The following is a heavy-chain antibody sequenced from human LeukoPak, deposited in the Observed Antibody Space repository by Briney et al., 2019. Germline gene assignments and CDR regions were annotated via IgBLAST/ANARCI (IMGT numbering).Heavy chain of an antibody. V-gene: IGHV3-33*01. D-gene: IGHD6-19*01. CDR1: GFTFSKYG. Sequence: GGSLRLSCVASGFTFSKYGMHWVRQAPGKGLEWLAIIWYDGHNKCYADSVKGRFTISRDNSKNTLFLEMTDLRAEDTAVYYCAREWGLIAVAGGPGYWGQGALATVSS. CDR3: AREWGLIAVAGGPGY. J-gene: IGHJ4*02. CDR2: IWYDGHNK.